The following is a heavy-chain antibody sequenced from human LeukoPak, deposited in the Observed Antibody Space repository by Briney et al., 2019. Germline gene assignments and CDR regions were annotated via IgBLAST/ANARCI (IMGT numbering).Heavy chain of an antibody. J-gene: IGHJ5*02. Sequence: PGGSLRLSCAASGFTFSSYWMHWVRQVPGKGLVWLSRISSDGSSTDYADSVKGRFTISRDNTKNTLYLQMYSLRVKDTAVYYCARVLAVAGSSILRSWGQGTPVTVSS. D-gene: IGHD6-19*01. CDR3: ARVLAVAGSSILRS. CDR1: GFTFSSYW. V-gene: IGHV3-74*01. CDR2: ISSDGSST.